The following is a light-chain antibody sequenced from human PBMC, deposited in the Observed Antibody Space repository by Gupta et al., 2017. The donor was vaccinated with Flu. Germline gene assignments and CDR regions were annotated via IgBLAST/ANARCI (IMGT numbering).Light chain of an antibody. V-gene: IGLV2-8*01. CDR3: CSYGGSKF. Sequence: TGTSSDVGGYNYVSWYQQHPGKAPKLIIYEVNTRPSGVPDRFSGSKSGNTASLTVSGLLAEDEADYYCCSYGGSKFFGGGTKLTVL. CDR1: SSDVGGYNY. CDR2: EVN. J-gene: IGLJ2*01.